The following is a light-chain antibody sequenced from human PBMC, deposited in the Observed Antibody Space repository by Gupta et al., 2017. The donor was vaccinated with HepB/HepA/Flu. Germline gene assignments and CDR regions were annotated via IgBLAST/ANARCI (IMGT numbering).Light chain of an antibody. Sequence: EIVLTQSPGTLSLSPGERATLSCRASQSVSSSYLAWYQQKPGQAPRLLIYGASSRVTGIPDRFSGSGSGTDFTLTISRLEPEDFAVYYCQQYGSSLMCSFGQGTKLEIK. CDR2: GAS. J-gene: IGKJ2*04. CDR1: QSVSSSY. CDR3: QQYGSSLMCS. V-gene: IGKV3-20*01.